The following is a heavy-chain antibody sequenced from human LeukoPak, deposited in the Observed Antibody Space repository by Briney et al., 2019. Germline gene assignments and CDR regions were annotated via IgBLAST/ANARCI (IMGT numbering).Heavy chain of an antibody. CDR3: ARGGRIAAAGTGYFDY. CDR1: GGSFSGYY. CDR2: INHSGST. Sequence: SETLSLTCAVYGGSFSGYYWSWIRQPPRKGLEWIGEINHSGSTNYNPSLKSRVTISVDTSKNQFSLKLSSVTAEDTAVYYCARGGRIAAAGTGYFDYWGQGTLVTVSS. V-gene: IGHV4-34*01. D-gene: IGHD6-13*01. J-gene: IGHJ4*02.